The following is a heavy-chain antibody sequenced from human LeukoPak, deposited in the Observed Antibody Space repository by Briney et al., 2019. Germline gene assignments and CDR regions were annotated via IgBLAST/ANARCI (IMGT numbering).Heavy chain of an antibody. Sequence: GASVKVSCKASGYTFTSYDINWVRQATGQGLEWMGWMNPNSGNTGYAQKFQGRVTMTRDTSISTAYMELRSLRSDDTAVYYCARSGYSYGYGDYYYYYYMDVWGKGTTVTVSS. V-gene: IGHV1-8*02. CDR2: MNPNSGNT. J-gene: IGHJ6*03. D-gene: IGHD5-18*01. CDR3: ARSGYSYGYGDYYYYYYMDV. CDR1: GYTFTSYD.